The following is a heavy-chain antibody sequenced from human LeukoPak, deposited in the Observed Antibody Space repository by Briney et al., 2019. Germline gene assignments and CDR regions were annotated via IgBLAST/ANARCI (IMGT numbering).Heavy chain of an antibody. CDR2: MNPNSGNT. V-gene: IGHV1-8*03. Sequence: SVKVSCKASGYTFTSYDINWVRQATGQGLEWMGWMNPNSGNTGYAQKFQGRVTITRNTSISTAYMELSSLRSEDTAVYYCARGIYSSGCWLDYWGQGTLVTVSS. CDR3: ARGIYSSGCWLDY. D-gene: IGHD6-19*01. J-gene: IGHJ4*02. CDR1: GYTFTSYD.